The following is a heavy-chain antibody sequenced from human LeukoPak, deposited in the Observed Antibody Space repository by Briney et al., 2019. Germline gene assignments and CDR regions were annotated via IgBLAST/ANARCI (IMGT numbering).Heavy chain of an antibody. D-gene: IGHD3-9*01. CDR1: GFTFSSYE. CDR3: ARGGLYDILTGYLFDY. CDR2: ISSSGSTI. V-gene: IGHV3-48*03. J-gene: IGHJ4*02. Sequence: GGSLRLSCAASGFTFSSYEMNWVRQAPGKGLEWVSYISSSGSTIYYADSVKGRFTISRDNAKNSLYLQMNSLRAEDTAVYYCARGGLYDILTGYLFDYWGQGTLVTVSS.